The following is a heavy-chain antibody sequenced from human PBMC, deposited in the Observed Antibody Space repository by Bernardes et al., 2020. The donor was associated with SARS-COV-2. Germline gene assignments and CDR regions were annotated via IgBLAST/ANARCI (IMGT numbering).Heavy chain of an antibody. CDR1: GGSIRSSY. D-gene: IGHD1-1*01. Sequence: SATLTPTCTVSGGSIRSSYWSWIRQPPGPGLAWIGYIYYSGSTNYNPSLKSRVTISVDTSKNQFSLKLSSVTAADTAVYYCARGNGDYFDYWGQGTLVTGSS. CDR2: IYYSGST. V-gene: IGHV4-59*01. J-gene: IGHJ4*02. CDR3: ARGNGDYFDY.